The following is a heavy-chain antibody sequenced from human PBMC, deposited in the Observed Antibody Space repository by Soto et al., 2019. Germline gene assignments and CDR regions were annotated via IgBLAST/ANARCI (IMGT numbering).Heavy chain of an antibody. CDR2: IYYSGST. CDR1: GGSISSGGYY. V-gene: IGHV4-31*03. CDR3: VRYGVAATY. Sequence: PSETLSLTCTVSGGSISSGGYYWSWIRQHPGKGLEWIGYIYYSGSTYYNPSLKSRVTISVDTSKNQFSLKLSSVTAADTAVYFCVRYGVAATYWGQGTQVTVSS. J-gene: IGHJ4*02. D-gene: IGHD2-8*01.